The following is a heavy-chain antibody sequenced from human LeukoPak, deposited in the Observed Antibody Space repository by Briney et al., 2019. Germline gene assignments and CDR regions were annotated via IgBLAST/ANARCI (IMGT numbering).Heavy chain of an antibody. D-gene: IGHD6-13*01. CDR1: GYTFTSYG. V-gene: IGHV1-18*01. Sequence: ASVKVSCKASGYTFTSYGISWVRQAPGQGLEWMGWISAYNGNTKYAEKLQGRVTMTTDTSTSTAYMELRGLRSDDTAVYYCARNSSSCSDIWGQGTMVTVSS. J-gene: IGHJ3*02. CDR2: ISAYNGNT. CDR3: ARNSSSCSDI.